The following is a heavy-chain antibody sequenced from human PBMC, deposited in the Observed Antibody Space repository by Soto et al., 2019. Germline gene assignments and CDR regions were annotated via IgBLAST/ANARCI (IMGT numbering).Heavy chain of an antibody. CDR1: FGPMRGYY. J-gene: IGHJ6*02. CDR3: ARDWDHDYFYGMDI. Sequence: LQESVPGLVKASETLSLSCSVSFGPMRGYYWSWIRQPPGKGLEWIANIFYNGGANYNPSLRSRVTISVDKSKNSFSLGLTSGTPADTAVYYWARDWDHDYFYGMDIWGQGTTVTVS. CDR2: IFYNGGA. V-gene: IGHV4-59*01. D-gene: IGHD1-26*01.